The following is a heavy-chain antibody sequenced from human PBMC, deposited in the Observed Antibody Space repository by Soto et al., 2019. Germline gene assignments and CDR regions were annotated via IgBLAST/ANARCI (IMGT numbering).Heavy chain of an antibody. CDR2: IYYSGSP. CDR3: VRDYFDSSGSSRWFDP. Sequence: PSETLSLTCTVSGGSISSGGYYWSWIRQPPGKGLEWIGYIYYSGSPYYNPSLKSRVAISVDKPKNQFSLKLTSVTAADTGVCYCVRDYFDSSGSSRWFDPWGHGTLVTVSS. CDR1: GGSISSGGYY. D-gene: IGHD3-22*01. V-gene: IGHV4-30-4*08. J-gene: IGHJ5*02.